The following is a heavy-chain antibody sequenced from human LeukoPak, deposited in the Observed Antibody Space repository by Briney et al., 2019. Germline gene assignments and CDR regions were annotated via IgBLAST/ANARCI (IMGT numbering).Heavy chain of an antibody. CDR2: IRYDGSNK. CDR1: GFTFSSYG. Sequence: GGSLRLSCAASGFTFSSYGMHWVRQAPGKGLEWVAFIRYDGSNKYYADSVKGRFTISRDNSKNTLYLQMNSLRAEDTAVYYCAKDRDYYGSGSYWGYWGQGTLVTVSS. CDR3: AKDRDYYGSGSYWGY. V-gene: IGHV3-30*02. J-gene: IGHJ4*02. D-gene: IGHD3-10*01.